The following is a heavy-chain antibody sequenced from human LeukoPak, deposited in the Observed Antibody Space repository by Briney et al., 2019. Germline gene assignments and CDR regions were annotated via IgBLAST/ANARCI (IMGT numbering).Heavy chain of an antibody. CDR1: SGSISSDGYC. CDR3: ASYYGDSSLVDY. J-gene: IGHJ4*02. Sequence: SETPSLICTVSSGSISSDGYCWSWIRQPPGKSLEWIGYIYYSGSTYYNPSLKSRVTISVDTSKNQFSLKLSSVTAADTAVYYCASYYGDSSLVDYWGQGTLVTVSA. CDR2: IYYSGST. D-gene: IGHD4-17*01. V-gene: IGHV4-30-4*01.